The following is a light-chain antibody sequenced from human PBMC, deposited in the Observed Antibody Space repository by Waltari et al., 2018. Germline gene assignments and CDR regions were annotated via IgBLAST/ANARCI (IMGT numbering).Light chain of an antibody. V-gene: IGKV3-15*01. CDR1: QNIGNN. CDR3: HQYNSWPPYT. J-gene: IGKJ2*01. CDR2: GAS. Sequence: EIVMTQSPATLPVSPGERATLSCRASQNIGNNLAWYQQKPGQAPRLLIYGASSTAIGIPDRFSGSGSGTEFTLTISSLQAEDFAVYLCHQYNSWPPYTFGQGTKLEIK.